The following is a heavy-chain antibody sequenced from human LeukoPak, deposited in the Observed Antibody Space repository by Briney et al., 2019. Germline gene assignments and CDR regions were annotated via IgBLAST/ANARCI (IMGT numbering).Heavy chain of an antibody. CDR2: ISAYNGNT. J-gene: IGHJ5*02. CDR1: GYTFTSYG. Sequence: ASVKVSCKASGYTFTSYGISWVRQAPGQGLEWMGWISAYNGNTNYAQKLQGRVTMTTDTSTSTAYMELRSLRSDDTAVYYCARGWGRYGSGSYLYNWFDPWGQGTLVTVSS. D-gene: IGHD3-10*01. V-gene: IGHV1-18*01. CDR3: ARGWGRYGSGSYLYNWFDP.